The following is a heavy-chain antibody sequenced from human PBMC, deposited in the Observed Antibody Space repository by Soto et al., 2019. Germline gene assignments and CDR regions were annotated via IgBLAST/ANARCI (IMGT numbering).Heavy chain of an antibody. Sequence: GGSLRLSCAASGFTFSSYAMSWVRQAPGKGLEWVSAISGSGGSTYYADSVKGRFTISRDNSKNTLYLQMNSLRAEDTAVYYCAKDPVGRVGYHYFDYWGQGTLVTVSS. J-gene: IGHJ4*02. CDR2: ISGSGGST. CDR3: AKDPVGRVGYHYFDY. V-gene: IGHV3-23*01. D-gene: IGHD1-26*01. CDR1: GFTFSSYA.